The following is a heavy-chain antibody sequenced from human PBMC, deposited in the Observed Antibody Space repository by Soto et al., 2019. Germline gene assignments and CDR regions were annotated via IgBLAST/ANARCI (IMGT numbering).Heavy chain of an antibody. J-gene: IGHJ6*02. D-gene: IGHD3-3*01. V-gene: IGHV1-18*04. CDR1: GYTFTSYG. Sequence: ASVKVSCKASGYTFTSYGISWVRQAPGQGLEWMGWISAYNGNTNYAQKLQGRVTMTTDTSTSTAYMELRSLRSDDTAVYYCATKQGPPHQDAKALRFLEWSYYYYGMDVWGQGTTVTVSS. CDR2: ISAYNGNT. CDR3: ATKQGPPHQDAKALRFLEWSYYYYGMDV.